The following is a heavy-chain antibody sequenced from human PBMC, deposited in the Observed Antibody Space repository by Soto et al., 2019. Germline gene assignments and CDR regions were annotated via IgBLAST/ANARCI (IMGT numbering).Heavy chain of an antibody. CDR1: RFTFTSYA. J-gene: IGHJ4*02. CDR3: AKDVEGGSLFRGAFDY. CDR2: ISASGGAT. V-gene: IGHV3-23*01. Sequence: PGGSLRLSCVASRFTFTSYAMSRVRPAPGKGLEWVAAISASGGATIHADSVKGRLTISRDNSKDTLYLQMNSLRAEDTAVYYCAKDVEGGSLFRGAFDYWGQGTQVTVSS. D-gene: IGHD1-26*01.